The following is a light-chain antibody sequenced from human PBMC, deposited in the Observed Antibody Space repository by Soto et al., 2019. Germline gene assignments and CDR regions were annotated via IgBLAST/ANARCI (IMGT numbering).Light chain of an antibody. CDR3: ATWDSSLRVVL. CDR2: DNN. V-gene: IGLV1-51*01. Sequence: QSVLTQPPSVSAAPGQSVAISCSGGSSNIEKNYVSWYQQLPGTAPKLLIYDNNKRPSGTPDRFSGSKSGTSATLDITGLQTGDEADYYCATWDSSLRVVLFGGGTQLTV. J-gene: IGLJ7*01. CDR1: SSNIEKNY.